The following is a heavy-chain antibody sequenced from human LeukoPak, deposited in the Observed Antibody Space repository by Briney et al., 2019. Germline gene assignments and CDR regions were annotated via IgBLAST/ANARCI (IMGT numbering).Heavy chain of an antibody. CDR2: ISGSGGST. V-gene: IGHV3-23*01. D-gene: IGHD3-9*01. CDR3: ACGGLLQYSHNWFDP. Sequence: GGSLRLSCAASGFTFSSYAMSWVRQAPGKGLEWVSAISGSGGSTYYADSVKGRFTISRDNSKNTLYLQMNSLRAEDTAVYYCACGGLLQYSHNWFDPWGQGTLVTVSS. J-gene: IGHJ5*02. CDR1: GFTFSSYA.